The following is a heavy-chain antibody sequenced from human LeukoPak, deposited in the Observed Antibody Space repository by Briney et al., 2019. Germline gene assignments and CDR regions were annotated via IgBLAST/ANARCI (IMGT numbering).Heavy chain of an antibody. V-gene: IGHV4-34*01. J-gene: IGHJ4*02. CDR2: INHSGST. CDR3: ARVTAYSSGWYRGTPSVNPLKFDY. D-gene: IGHD6-19*01. Sequence: SETLTLTCAVYGGSFSGYYWSWIRQPPGKGLEWIGEINHSGSTNYNPSLKSRVTISVDTSKNQFSLKLSSVTAADTAVYYCARVTAYSSGWYRGTPSVNPLKFDYWGQGTLVTVSS. CDR1: GGSFSGYY.